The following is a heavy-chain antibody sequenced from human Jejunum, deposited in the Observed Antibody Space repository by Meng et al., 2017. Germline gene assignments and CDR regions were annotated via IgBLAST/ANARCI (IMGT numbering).Heavy chain of an antibody. Sequence: GESLMISCAASGFIFTNTRMNWVRQAPGEGPEWIGRIISKTNGGTTDYAAALEGRVTISRDDSKDTLYLQLNSLKIEDTAVYYCTTDLRWDQTRDYWGQGTLVTVSS. V-gene: IGHV3-15*01. CDR2: IISKTNGGTT. D-gene: IGHD2-21*01. CDR3: TTDLRWDQTRDY. CDR1: GFIFTNTR. J-gene: IGHJ4*02.